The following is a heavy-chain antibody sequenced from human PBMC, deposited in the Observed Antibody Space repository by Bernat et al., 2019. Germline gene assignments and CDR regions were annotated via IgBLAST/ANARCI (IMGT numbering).Heavy chain of an antibody. Sequence: EVQLLESGGGLVQPGGSLRLSCAASGFTFSSHAMSWVRQAPGKGLEWVSGITGSGDSTQYADFVKGRFTIYRDNSNNTLFLQMNSLRADDTAVYYCTRDRTMIVVPPDWFDPWGQGTLVTVSS. CDR1: GFTFSSHA. J-gene: IGHJ5*02. CDR3: TRDRTMIVVPPDWFDP. D-gene: IGHD3-22*01. CDR2: ITGSGDST. V-gene: IGHV3-23*01.